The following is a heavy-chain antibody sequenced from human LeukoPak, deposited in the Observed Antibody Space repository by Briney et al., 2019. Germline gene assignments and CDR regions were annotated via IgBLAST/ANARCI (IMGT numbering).Heavy chain of an antibody. CDR2: INHSGST. V-gene: IGHV4-34*01. CDR3: ASVALATSNFNY. D-gene: IGHD5-24*01. J-gene: IGHJ4*02. Sequence: SETLSLTCAVYGGSFSGYYWSWIRQPPGKGLEWIGEINHSGSTNHNPSLKSRVTISVDTSKNQFSLKLSSVTAADTAVYYCASVALATSNFNYWGQGILVTVSS. CDR1: GGSFSGYY.